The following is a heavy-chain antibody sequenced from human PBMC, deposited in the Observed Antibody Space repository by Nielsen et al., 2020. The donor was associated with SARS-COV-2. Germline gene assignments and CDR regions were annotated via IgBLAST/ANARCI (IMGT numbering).Heavy chain of an antibody. J-gene: IGHJ3*02. CDR3: AKDMNGYCSSTSCLSAFDI. V-gene: IGHV3-30*18. D-gene: IGHD2-2*03. CDR2: ISYDGSNK. Sequence: WIRQAPGKGLEWVAVISYDGSNKYYADSVKGRFTISRDNSKNTLYLQMNSLRAEDTAVYYCAKDMNGYCSSTSCLSAFDIWGQGTMVTVSS.